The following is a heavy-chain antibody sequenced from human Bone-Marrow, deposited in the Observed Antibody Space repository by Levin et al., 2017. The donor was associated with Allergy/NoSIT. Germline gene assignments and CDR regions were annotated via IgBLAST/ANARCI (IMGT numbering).Heavy chain of an antibody. CDR3: SSGDFDFWSSYYSFEY. CDR1: GLTFTNAW. J-gene: IGHJ4*02. V-gene: IGHV3-15*01. D-gene: IGHD3-3*01. Sequence: GASVKVSCAASGLTFTNAWMKWVRQAPGKGLEWVGLIQTNADGGTIDYAAPVKGRFTISRDDSKNTLYLHMNSLKTEDTAVYYCSSGDFDFWSSYYSFEYWGQGTLVTVSS. CDR2: IQTNADGGTI.